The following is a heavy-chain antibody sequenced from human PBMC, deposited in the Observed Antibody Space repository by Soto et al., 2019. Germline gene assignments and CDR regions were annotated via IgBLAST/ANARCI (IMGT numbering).Heavy chain of an antibody. CDR1: GYTFSIYG. D-gene: IGHD6-6*01. CDR2: ISGYNGNT. V-gene: IGHV1-18*04. CDR3: ARDAAHSSSNLDY. Sequence: GASVKVSCKASGYTFSIYGMSWVRQAAGQGLEWIGWISGYNGNTNYAQKFQGRVTMTTETSTSTAYMELTSLRSDDTAVYYCARDAAHSSSNLDYWGQGTLVTVSS. J-gene: IGHJ4*02.